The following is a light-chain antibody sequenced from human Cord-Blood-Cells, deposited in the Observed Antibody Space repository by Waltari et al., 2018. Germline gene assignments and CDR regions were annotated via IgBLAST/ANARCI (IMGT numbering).Light chain of an antibody. Sequence: DIQMTPSPSSPSASVGARVTITCRASQSISSYLNWYQQKPGKAPKLLIYAAASLQSGVPSRFSGRGSETDFNLTISSLQPEDFATYYCQQSYSTPLTFGGGTKVEIK. J-gene: IGKJ4*01. CDR3: QQSYSTPLT. CDR1: QSISSY. V-gene: IGKV1-39*01. CDR2: AAA.